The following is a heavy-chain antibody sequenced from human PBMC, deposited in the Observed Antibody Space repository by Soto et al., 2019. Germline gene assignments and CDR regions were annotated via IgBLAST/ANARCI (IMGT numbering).Heavy chain of an antibody. CDR2: IYYSGST. CDR1: GGSISSSSYY. CDR3: ARTAYYDSSGLGW. D-gene: IGHD3-22*01. V-gene: IGHV4-39*01. J-gene: IGHJ4*02. Sequence: PSETLSLTCTVSGGSISSSSYYWGWIRQPPGKGLEWIGSIYYSGSTYYNPSLKSRVTISVDTSKNQFSLKLSSVTAADTAVYYCARTAYYDSSGLGWWGQGTLVTVSS.